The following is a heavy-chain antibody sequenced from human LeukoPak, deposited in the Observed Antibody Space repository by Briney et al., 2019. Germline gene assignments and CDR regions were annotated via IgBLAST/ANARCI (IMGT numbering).Heavy chain of an antibody. CDR3: ARDLEGYGDSPDI. V-gene: IGHV1-18*01. CDR1: GYTFLHYG. J-gene: IGHJ3*02. CDR2: SSTFNGNR. D-gene: IGHD4-17*01. Sequence: ASVKASCKASGYTFLHYGISWVRQAPGQGLEWMGWSSTFNGNRYYPPKLQDRVTMTTDTSTTTAYMELRSLTSDDTAVYYCARDLEGYGDSPDIWGQGTLVTVSS.